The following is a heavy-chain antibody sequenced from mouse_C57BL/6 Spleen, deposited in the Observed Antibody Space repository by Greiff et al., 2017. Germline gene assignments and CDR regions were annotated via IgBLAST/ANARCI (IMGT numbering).Heavy chain of an antibody. J-gene: IGHJ1*03. CDR2: ISYDGSN. D-gene: IGHD1-1*01. V-gene: IGHV3-6*01. CDR1: GYSITSGYY. Sequence: EVKLMESGPGLVKPSQSLYLTCSVTGYSITSGYYWNWIRQFPGNKLEWMGYISYDGSNNYNPSLKNRISITRDTSKNQFFLKLNSVTTEDTATYYSARVRGTTVVEKDWYFDVWGTGTTVTVSS. CDR3: ARVRGTTVVEKDWYFDV.